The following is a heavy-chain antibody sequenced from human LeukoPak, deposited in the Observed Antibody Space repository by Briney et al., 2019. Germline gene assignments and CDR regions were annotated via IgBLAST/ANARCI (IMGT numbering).Heavy chain of an antibody. CDR2: ISWNSGSI. Sequence: PGGSLRLSCAASGFTFDDYAMHWVRQAPGKGLEWVSGISWNSGSIGYADSVKGRFTISRDNAKNSLYLQMNSLRAEGMALYYCAKGECSRVGGDCYSWDAFDIWGQGTMVTVSS. D-gene: IGHD2-21*02. CDR3: AKGECSRVGGDCYSWDAFDI. V-gene: IGHV3-9*03. CDR1: GFTFDDYA. J-gene: IGHJ3*02.